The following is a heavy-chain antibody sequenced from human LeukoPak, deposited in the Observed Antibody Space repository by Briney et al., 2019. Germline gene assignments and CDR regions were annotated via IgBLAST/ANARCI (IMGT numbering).Heavy chain of an antibody. V-gene: IGHV5-51*01. CDR1: GHSFTNYW. CDR3: ARRAYCGGDCTRAYYSYFAVDV. Sequence: GESLKISCEGSGHSFTNYWIDWVRQMPGKGLECMGIVYPNDSDTRYSPSFQGQVTISADKSITTAYLQWSSLKASDTAVYYCARRAYCGGDCTRAYYSYFAVDVWGQGTTVTVSS. J-gene: IGHJ6*02. D-gene: IGHD2-21*02. CDR2: VYPNDSDT.